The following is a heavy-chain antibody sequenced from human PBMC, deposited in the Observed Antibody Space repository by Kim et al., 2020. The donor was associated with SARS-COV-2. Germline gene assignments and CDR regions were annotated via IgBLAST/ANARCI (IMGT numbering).Heavy chain of an antibody. D-gene: IGHD1-26*01. CDR2: ISYDGSNK. J-gene: IGHJ3*02. V-gene: IGHV3-30-3*01. CDR1: GFTFSSYA. CDR3: AREGSYYFTPHRAFDI. Sequence: GGSLRLSCAASGFTFSSYAMHWVRQAPGKGLEWVAVISYDGSNKYYADSVKGRFTISRDNSKNTLYLQMNSLRAEDTAVYYCAREGSYYFTPHRAFDIWGQGTMVTVSS.